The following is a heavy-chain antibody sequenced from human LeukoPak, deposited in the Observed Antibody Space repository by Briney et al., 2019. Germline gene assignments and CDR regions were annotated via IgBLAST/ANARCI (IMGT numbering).Heavy chain of an antibody. D-gene: IGHD1-26*01. CDR2: ISGSGAST. J-gene: IGHJ4*02. CDR3: AKDVGKWESLHFFDY. V-gene: IGHV3-23*01. Sequence: GGSLRLSCLTSGFTLSTNAMSWVRQAPGKGLEWISGISGSGASTYYADSVKGRFTISRDDSRNTLYLQMNSLRGDGTAVYYCAKDVGKWESLHFFDYWGQGTLVTVSS. CDR1: GFTLSTNA.